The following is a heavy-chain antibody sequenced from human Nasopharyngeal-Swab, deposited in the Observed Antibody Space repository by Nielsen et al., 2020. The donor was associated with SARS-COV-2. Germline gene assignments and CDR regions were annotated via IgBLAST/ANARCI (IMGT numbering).Heavy chain of an antibody. CDR3: ARGAPDDILTVSGDGPRFDP. D-gene: IGHD3-9*01. V-gene: IGHV4-31*02. Sequence: RQAPGKGLEWVGYIYYSGSTYYNPSLKSRVTISVDTSKNQFSLKLSSVTAADTAVYYCARGAPDDILTVSGDGPRFDPWGQGTLVTVSS. CDR2: IYYSGST. J-gene: IGHJ5*02.